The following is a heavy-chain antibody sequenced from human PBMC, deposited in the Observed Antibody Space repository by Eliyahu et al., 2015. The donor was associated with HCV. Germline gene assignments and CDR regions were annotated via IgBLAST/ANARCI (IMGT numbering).Heavy chain of an antibody. CDR2: FDPSGSIT. Sequence: QVQLVQSGAEVKKSGASVKVSCKPSGYSFTFYYMNWVRQAPGQGFEWMGIFDPSGSITSYAQKLQGRVMLTSDTSTGTVYMELSSLRSEDTAVYYCARAYFGTASTSMDVWGQGTTVTVSS. CDR1: GYSFTFYY. V-gene: IGHV1-46*04. CDR3: ARAYFGTASTSMDV. D-gene: IGHD2-2*01. J-gene: IGHJ6*02.